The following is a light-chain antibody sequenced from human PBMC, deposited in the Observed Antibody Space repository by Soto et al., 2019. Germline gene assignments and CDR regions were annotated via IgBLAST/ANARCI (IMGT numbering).Light chain of an antibody. Sequence: EIVMTQSPATLSVSPGERATLSCRASQSVSSNLAWYQQTPGQAPRLLIFGASTRATGIPARFSGSGSGTEFTLTISILQSEDFAVYYCQQYDNWLGTFGQGTKVDIK. CDR1: QSVSSN. V-gene: IGKV3D-15*01. J-gene: IGKJ1*01. CDR3: QQYDNWLGT. CDR2: GAS.